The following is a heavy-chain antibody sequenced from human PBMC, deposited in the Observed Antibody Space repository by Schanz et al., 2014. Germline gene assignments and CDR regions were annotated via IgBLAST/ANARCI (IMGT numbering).Heavy chain of an antibody. D-gene: IGHD3-16*01. CDR2: INQDGSDK. J-gene: IGHJ4*02. CDR1: GFTFGTFW. V-gene: IGHV3-7*01. Sequence: EVQLVESGGGLLQPGGSLRLSCAASGFTFGTFWMSWVRQAPGKGLEWVANINQDGSDKSYVDSVKGRFTISRDNAKNSLYLQMNSLRAEDTAVYYCAKGGSSLDDWGQGTLVTVSS. CDR3: AKGGSSLDD.